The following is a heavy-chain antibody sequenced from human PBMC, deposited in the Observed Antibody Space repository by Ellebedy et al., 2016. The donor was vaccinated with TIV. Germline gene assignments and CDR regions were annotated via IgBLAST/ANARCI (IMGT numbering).Heavy chain of an antibody. CDR2: IYPGDSDT. V-gene: IGHV5-51*01. CDR1: GYSFTSYW. Sequence: GESLKISXKGSGYSFTSYWIGWVRQMPGKGLEWMGIIYPGDSDTRYSPSFQGQVTISADKSISTAYLQWSSLKASDTAMYYCARQRRGIAAAQDAFDIWGQGTMVTVSS. J-gene: IGHJ3*02. CDR3: ARQRRGIAAAQDAFDI. D-gene: IGHD6-13*01.